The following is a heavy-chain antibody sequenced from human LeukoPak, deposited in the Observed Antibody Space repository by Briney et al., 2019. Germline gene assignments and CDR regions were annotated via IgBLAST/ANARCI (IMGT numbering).Heavy chain of an antibody. CDR1: GGSFSGYY. J-gene: IGHJ5*02. CDR2: INHSGST. V-gene: IGHV4-34*01. D-gene: IGHD6-6*01. Sequence: SETLSLTCAAYGGSFSGYYWSWIRQPPGKGLEWIGEINHSGSTNYNPSLKSRVTISVDTSKNQFSLKLSSVTAADTAVYYCARGYSSSSGFNWFDPWGQGTLVTVSS. CDR3: ARGYSSSSGFNWFDP.